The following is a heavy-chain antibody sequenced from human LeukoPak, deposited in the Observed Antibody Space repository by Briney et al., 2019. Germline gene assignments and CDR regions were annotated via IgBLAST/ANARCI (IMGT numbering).Heavy chain of an antibody. Sequence: SETLSLTCTVSGGSISSSSYYWGWIRQPPGKGLEWIGSIYYSGSTYYNPSLKSRVTISVDTSKNQFSLKLSSVTAADTAVYYCARLPNCSSTSCYFYYYYYMDVWGKGTTVTVSS. CDR1: GGSISSSSYY. CDR2: IYYSGST. D-gene: IGHD2-2*01. J-gene: IGHJ6*03. CDR3: ARLPNCSSTSCYFYYYYYMDV. V-gene: IGHV4-39*01.